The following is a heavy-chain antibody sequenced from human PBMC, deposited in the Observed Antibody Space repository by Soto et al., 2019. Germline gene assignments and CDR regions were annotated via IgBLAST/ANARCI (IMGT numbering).Heavy chain of an antibody. D-gene: IGHD4-17*01. CDR2: ISWNSGSI. CDR3: ANIGDYGGFDYYMDV. V-gene: IGHV3-9*01. J-gene: IGHJ6*03. CDR1: GFTFDDYA. Sequence: GGSLRLSCAASGFTFDDYAMHWVRQAPGKGLEWVSGISWNSGSIGYADSVKGRFTISRDNAKNSLYLQMNSLRAEDTALYYCANIGDYGGFDYYMDVGGKGTTVTASS.